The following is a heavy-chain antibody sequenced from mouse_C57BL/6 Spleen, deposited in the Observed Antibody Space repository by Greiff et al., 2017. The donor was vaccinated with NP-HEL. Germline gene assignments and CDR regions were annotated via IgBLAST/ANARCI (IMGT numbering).Heavy chain of an antibody. CDR3: AREVITTVAYYFDY. CDR1: GYTFTSYW. CDR2: IYPGSGST. D-gene: IGHD1-1*01. V-gene: IGHV1-55*01. Sequence: VQLQQPGAELVKPGASVKMSCKASGYTFTSYWITWVKQRPGQGLEWIGDIYPGSGSTNYNEKFKSKATLTVDTSSSTAYMQLSSLTSEDSAVYYCAREVITTVAYYFDYWGQGTTLTVSS. J-gene: IGHJ2*01.